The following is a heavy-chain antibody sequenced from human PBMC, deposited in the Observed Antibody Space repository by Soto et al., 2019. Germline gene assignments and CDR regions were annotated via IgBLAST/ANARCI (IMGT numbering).Heavy chain of an antibody. Sequence: QVQLQQWGAGLLKPSETLSLTCAVYGGSFSGYYWSWIRQPPGKGLEWIGEINHSGSTNYNPSLKSRDTTSVDTSKNQFSLKLSSVTAADAAVYYCARGMRGGSGGYYNPYYYYYGMEVWGQGTTVTVSS. D-gene: IGHD3-10*01. V-gene: IGHV4-34*01. CDR1: GGSFSGYY. J-gene: IGHJ6*02. CDR2: INHSGST. CDR3: ARGMRGGSGGYYNPYYYYYGMEV.